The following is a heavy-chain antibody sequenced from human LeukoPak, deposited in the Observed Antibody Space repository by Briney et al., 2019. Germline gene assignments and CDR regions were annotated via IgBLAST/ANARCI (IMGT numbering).Heavy chain of an antibody. D-gene: IGHD3-3*01. CDR2: IYYSGST. J-gene: IGHJ3*02. CDR3: ARGALSITIFGVVVDAFDI. V-gene: IGHV4-30-4*08. Sequence: WVRQPPGKGLEWIGYIYYSGSTYYNPSLKSRVTISVDTSKNQFSLKLSSVTAADTAVYYCARGALSITIFGVVVDAFDIWGQGTMVTVSS.